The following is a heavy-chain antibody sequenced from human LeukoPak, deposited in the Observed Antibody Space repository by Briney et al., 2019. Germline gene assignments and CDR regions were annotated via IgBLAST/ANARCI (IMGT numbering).Heavy chain of an antibody. D-gene: IGHD5-12*01. CDR2: IIPILGIA. CDR1: GGTFSSYT. Sequence: SVKVSCKASGGTFSSYTISWVRQAPGQGLEWMGGIIPILGIANYAQKFQGRVTITADKSTSTAYMELSSLRSEDTAVYYCARGARVATIIGYYYGMDVWGQGTTVTVSS. V-gene: IGHV1-69*10. CDR3: ARGARVATIIGYYYGMDV. J-gene: IGHJ6*02.